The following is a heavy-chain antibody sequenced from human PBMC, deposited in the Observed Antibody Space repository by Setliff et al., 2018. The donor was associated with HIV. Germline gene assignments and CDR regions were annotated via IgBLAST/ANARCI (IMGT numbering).Heavy chain of an antibody. J-gene: IGHJ6*03. CDR3: ARDEQLVRGSHYYYYMDV. CDR1: GGSISSGSYY. V-gene: IGHV4-61*09. Sequence: KTSETLSLTCTVSGGSISSGSYYWGWIRQPAGKGLEWIGHIYTSGRTNYNPSLKSRVTISVDTSKNQFSLKLSSVTAADTAVYYCARDEQLVRGSHYYYYMDVWGKGTTVTVSS. CDR2: IYTSGRT. D-gene: IGHD6-6*01.